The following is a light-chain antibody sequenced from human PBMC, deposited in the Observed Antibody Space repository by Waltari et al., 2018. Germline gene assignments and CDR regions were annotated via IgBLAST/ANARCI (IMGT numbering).Light chain of an antibody. J-gene: IGKJ1*01. Sequence: DIVMTQSPLSLSVTPGEPASISCRSRQSLLHSSGNTFVDWYLQKPGQSPQLLIALVSNRASGVPDRFSGSGSGTDFTLKISRVEAEDVGVYFCMQARQTPWTFGQGTKVEIK. CDR3: MQARQTPWT. V-gene: IGKV2-28*01. CDR1: QSLLHSSGNTF. CDR2: LVS.